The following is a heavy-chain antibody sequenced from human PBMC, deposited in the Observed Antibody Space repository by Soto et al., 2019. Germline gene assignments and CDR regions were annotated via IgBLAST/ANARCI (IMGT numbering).Heavy chain of an antibody. CDR2: IKFDGSNT. V-gene: IGHV3-74*01. J-gene: IGHJ6*02. CDR3: ARGVPNCYAMDV. Sequence: EVQLVESGGGLVQPGGSLRLSCAASGFTFSSYWMHWVRQAPGKGLVWVSRIKFDGSNTDYADSVKGRFTISRDNAKNTLYLQMNSLRAEDTTLYYCARGVPNCYAMDVWGQGTTVTVSS. CDR1: GFTFSSYW.